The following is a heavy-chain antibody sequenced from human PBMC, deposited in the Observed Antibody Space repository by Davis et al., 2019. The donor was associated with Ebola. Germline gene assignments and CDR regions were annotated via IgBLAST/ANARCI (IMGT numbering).Heavy chain of an antibody. J-gene: IGHJ4*02. CDR2: IYYSGST. CDR3: ARVSREYQLLYFDY. D-gene: IGHD2-2*01. CDR1: GGSISSGGYY. Sequence: LRLSCTVSGGSISSGGYYWSWIRQHPGKGLEWIGYIYYSGSTYYNPSLKSRVTISVDTSKNQFSLKLSSVTAADTAVYYCARVSREYQLLYFDYWGQGTLVTVSS. V-gene: IGHV4-31*03.